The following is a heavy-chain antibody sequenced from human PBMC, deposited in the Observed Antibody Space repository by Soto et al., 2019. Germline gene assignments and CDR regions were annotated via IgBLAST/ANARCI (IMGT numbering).Heavy chain of an antibody. CDR2: IYYRGNT. Sequence: SDTLSLTCTISGGSICSSSYYWGWIRQPPGKGLELIGSIYYRGNTYYNPSLKSRVTISVDTSKNQFSLKLSSVTAADTAVYYCAREGGGYCSGGSCQVDYWGQGTLVTVS. D-gene: IGHD2-15*01. J-gene: IGHJ4*02. CDR3: AREGGGYCSGGSCQVDY. CDR1: GGSICSSSYY. V-gene: IGHV4-39*02.